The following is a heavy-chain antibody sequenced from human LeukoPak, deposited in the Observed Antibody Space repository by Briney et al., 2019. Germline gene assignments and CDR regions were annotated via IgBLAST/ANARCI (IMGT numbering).Heavy chain of an antibody. J-gene: IGHJ5*02. CDR3: ARVNGGGSGSYEAWFDP. V-gene: IGHV1-69*13. CDR2: IIPIFGTA. D-gene: IGHD3-10*01. CDR1: GGTFTSYA. Sequence: ASVKVSCKASGGTFTSYAINWVRQAPGQGLEWMGGIIPIFGTANYAQKFQGRVTITADESTSTAYMELSSLRSEDTAVYYCARVNGGGSGSYEAWFDPWGQGTLVTVSS.